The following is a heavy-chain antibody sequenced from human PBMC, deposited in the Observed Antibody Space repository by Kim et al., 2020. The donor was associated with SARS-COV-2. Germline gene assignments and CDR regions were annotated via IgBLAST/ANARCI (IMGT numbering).Heavy chain of an antibody. D-gene: IGHD3-10*01. CDR2: ISYDGSNK. J-gene: IGHJ4*02. CDR1: GFTFSSYA. Sequence: GGSLRLSCAASGFTFSSYAMHWVRQAPGKGLEWVAVISYDGSNKYYADSVKGRFTISRDNSKNTLYLQMNSLRAEDTAVYCCARAPLRERGTYYYGSGSYYFDYWGQGTLVTVSS. CDR3: ARAPLRERGTYYYGSGSYYFDY. V-gene: IGHV3-30-3*01.